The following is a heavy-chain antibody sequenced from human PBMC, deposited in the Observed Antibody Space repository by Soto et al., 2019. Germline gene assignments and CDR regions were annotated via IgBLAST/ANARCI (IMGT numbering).Heavy chain of an antibody. CDR2: ISSNGGST. J-gene: IGHJ4*02. CDR1: GFTFSSYA. V-gene: IGHV3-64*01. Sequence: PGGSLRLSCAASGFTFSSYAMHWVRQAPGKGLEYVSVISSNGGSTYYANSVKGRFTISRDNSKNTLYLQMGSLRAEDMAVYYCARGGRGYELDYWGQGALVTVS. CDR3: ARGGRGYELDY. D-gene: IGHD5-12*01.